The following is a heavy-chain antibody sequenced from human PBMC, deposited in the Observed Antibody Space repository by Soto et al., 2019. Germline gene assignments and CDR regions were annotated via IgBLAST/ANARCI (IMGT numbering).Heavy chain of an antibody. D-gene: IGHD1-26*01. Sequence: GASVKVSCKASGGTFSTLAIRWVRQAPGQGLEWLGGIIPIFGTVNYAQKFRGRVTITADKSTTTAYMELSSLRPEDTAVYYCALSPVCNSGTCHAPWGQGTEVTVSS. J-gene: IGHJ5*02. CDR3: ALSPVCNSGTCHAP. V-gene: IGHV1-69*06. CDR2: IIPIFGTV. CDR1: GGTFSTLA.